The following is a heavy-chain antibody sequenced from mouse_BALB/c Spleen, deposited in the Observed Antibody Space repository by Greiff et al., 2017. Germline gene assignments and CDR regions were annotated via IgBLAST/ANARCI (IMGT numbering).Heavy chain of an antibody. Sequence: DVQLVESGGGLVQPGGSLRLSCATSGFTFTDYYMSWVRQPPGKALEWLGFIRNKANGYTTEYSASVKGRFTISRDNSQSILYLQMNTLRAEDSATYYCARDMALVPFDDWGQGTTLTVAS. J-gene: IGHJ2*01. CDR1: GFTFTDYY. V-gene: IGHV7-3*02. CDR3: ARDMALVPFDD. D-gene: IGHD2-10*02. CDR2: IRNKANGYTT.